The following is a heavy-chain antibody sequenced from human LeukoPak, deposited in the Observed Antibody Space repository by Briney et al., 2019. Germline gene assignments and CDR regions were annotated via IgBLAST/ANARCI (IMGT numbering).Heavy chain of an antibody. V-gene: IGHV3-30*03. CDR2: ISYDGSNK. CDR3: VPSGYCSGGSCYSYYFDY. Sequence: GSLRLSCAASGFTFSSYGMHWVRQAPGKGLEWVAVISYDGSNKYYADSVKGRFTISRDNSKNTLYLQMNSLRAEDTALYYCVPSGYCSGGSCYSYYFDYWGQGTLVTVSS. D-gene: IGHD2-15*01. J-gene: IGHJ4*02. CDR1: GFTFSSYG.